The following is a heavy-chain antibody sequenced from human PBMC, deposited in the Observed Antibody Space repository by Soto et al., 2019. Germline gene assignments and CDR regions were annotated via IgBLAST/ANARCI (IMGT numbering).Heavy chain of an antibody. CDR2: IFSNDEK. CDR1: GFSLSNARMG. V-gene: IGHV2-26*01. CDR3: ARIVAVAGTWFDP. J-gene: IGHJ5*02. D-gene: IGHD6-19*01. Sequence: SGPTLVNPTETLTLTCTVSGFSLSNARMGVSWIRQPPGKALEWLAHIFSNDEKSYSTSLKSRLTISKDTSKSQVVLTMTNMDPVDXATYYCARIVAVAGTWFDPWGQGTLVTVYS.